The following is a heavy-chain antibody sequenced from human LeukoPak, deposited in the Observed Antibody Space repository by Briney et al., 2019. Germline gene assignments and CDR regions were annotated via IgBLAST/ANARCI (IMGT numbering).Heavy chain of an antibody. D-gene: IGHD6-19*01. CDR3: ARVSWSRGWYYFEY. CDR1: GFTFSSYE. CDR2: IKQDGREK. J-gene: IGHJ4*02. Sequence: RGSLRLSCAASGFTFSSYEMGWVRQAPGKGLEWVANIKQDGREKYYVDSVKGAFTISKDNAKNSLSRRMNRRRSEETAVSVWARVSWSRGWYYFEYWGQGSLVTVSS. V-gene: IGHV3-7*04.